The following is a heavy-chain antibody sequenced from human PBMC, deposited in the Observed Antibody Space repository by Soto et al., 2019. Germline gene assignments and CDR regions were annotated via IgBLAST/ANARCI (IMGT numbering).Heavy chain of an antibody. CDR2: ISSSGSTI. D-gene: IGHD5-12*01. Sequence: GSLRLSCAASGFTFSDYYMNWIRQAPGKGLEWVSYISSSGSTIYYADSVKGRFTISRDNAKNSLYLQMNSLRAEDTAVYYCARDFGDIVATDWSYFDYWGQGTLVTSPQ. CDR3: ARDFGDIVATDWSYFDY. CDR1: GFTFSDYY. J-gene: IGHJ4*02. V-gene: IGHV3-11*01.